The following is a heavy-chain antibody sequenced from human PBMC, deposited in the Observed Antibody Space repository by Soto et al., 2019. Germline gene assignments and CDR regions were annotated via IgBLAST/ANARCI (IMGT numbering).Heavy chain of an antibody. D-gene: IGHD3-10*01. CDR1: GGSISSGSYY. CDR2: IYYSGST. CDR3: ATRTDYYYGSGSLGGMDV. J-gene: IGHJ6*02. Sequence: QVQLQESGPGLVKPSQTLSLTCTVSGGSISSGSYYWSWIRQLPGKGLEWIGYIYYSGSTYYNPSLKSRVTMSVDTSENQFSLKLNSVTAADTAVYYCATRTDYYYGSGSLGGMDVWGQGTTVTVSS. V-gene: IGHV4-31*03.